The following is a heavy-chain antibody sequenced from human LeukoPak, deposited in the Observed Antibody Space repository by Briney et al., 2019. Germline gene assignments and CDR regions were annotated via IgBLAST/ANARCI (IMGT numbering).Heavy chain of an antibody. J-gene: IGHJ4*02. CDR3: ARDFGWSYYYDSSGYLDY. CDR1: GGSISSYY. V-gene: IGHV4-4*07. D-gene: IGHD3-22*01. CDR2: IYTSGST. Sequence: ETLSLTCTVSGGSISSYYWSWVRQPAGKGLEWIGRIYTSGSTNYNPSLKSRVTMSVDTSKNQFSLKLSSVTAADTAVYYCARDFGWSYYYDSSGYLDYWGQGTLVTVSS.